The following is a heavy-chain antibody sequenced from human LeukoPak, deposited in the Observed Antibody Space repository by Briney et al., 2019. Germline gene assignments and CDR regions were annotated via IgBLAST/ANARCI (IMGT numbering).Heavy chain of an antibody. CDR3: ASGWVESYCGGDCFDY. Sequence: PSETLSLTCAVSGGSISSGGYSWSWIRQPPGKGLEWIGYIYHSGSTYYNPSLKSRVTISVDRSKNQFSLKLSSVTAADTAVYYCASGWVESYCGGDCFDYWGQGTLVTVSS. D-gene: IGHD2-21*01. CDR1: GGSISSGGYS. V-gene: IGHV4-30-2*01. CDR2: IYHSGST. J-gene: IGHJ4*02.